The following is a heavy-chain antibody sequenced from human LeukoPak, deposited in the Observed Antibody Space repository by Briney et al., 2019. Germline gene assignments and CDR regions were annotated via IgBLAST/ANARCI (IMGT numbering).Heavy chain of an antibody. J-gene: IGHJ4*02. V-gene: IGHV1-2*06. CDR1: GYTFTAYY. CDR2: INPKNGDT. CDR3: VRDRTKYCSSTSRPLDY. Sequence: ASVKVSCKASGYTFTAYYIHWVRQAPGQGLEWMGRINPKNGDTNYAQKFQDRVTMTRDTSISTVYMELSRLRSDDTAVYYCVRDRTKYCSSTSRPLDYWGQGTLVTVSS. D-gene: IGHD2-2*01.